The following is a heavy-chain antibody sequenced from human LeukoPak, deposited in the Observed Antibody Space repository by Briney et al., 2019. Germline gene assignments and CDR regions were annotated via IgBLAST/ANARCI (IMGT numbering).Heavy chain of an antibody. CDR1: GYTFTGYF. J-gene: IGHJ4*02. D-gene: IGHD3-16*01. CDR2: INPNSGGT. V-gene: IGHV1-2*02. Sequence: GASVKVSCKASGYTFTGYFMYWVRQAPGQGLEWMGWINPNSGGTHYAQKFQGRVTMTRDTSISTAYMELSRLRSDDTAVYFCARDTHTSFDYWGQGTLVNVSS. CDR3: ARDTHTSFDY.